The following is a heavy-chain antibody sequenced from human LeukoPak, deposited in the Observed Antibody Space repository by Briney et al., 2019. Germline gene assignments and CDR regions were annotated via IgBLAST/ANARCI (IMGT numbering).Heavy chain of an antibody. J-gene: IGHJ4*02. CDR3: ASVSYYDFWSGYYTRGFYFDY. V-gene: IGHV3-11*01. D-gene: IGHD3-3*01. CDR1: GFTFSDYY. CDR2: ISSSSSTI. Sequence: GGSLRLSCAASGFTFSDYYMSWIRQAPGKGLEWVSYISSSSSTIYYADSVKGRFTISRDNAKNSLYLQMNSLRAEDTAVYYCASVSYYDFWSGYYTRGFYFDYWGQGTLVTVSS.